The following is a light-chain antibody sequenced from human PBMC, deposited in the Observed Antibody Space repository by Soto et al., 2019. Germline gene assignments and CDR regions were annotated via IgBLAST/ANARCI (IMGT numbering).Light chain of an antibody. CDR3: QQYGRSPVT. V-gene: IGKV3-20*01. J-gene: IGKJ2*01. CDR1: QRMTNNF. CDR2: GAS. Sequence: EIVLTQSPDTLSLSPGERVTLSCRASQRMTNNFLAWFQQKPGLAPRLLIHGASTRASGVPDRFTGGGSGTDFVITISRVEPEDFAVYYCQQYGRSPVTFGQGTKLQIK.